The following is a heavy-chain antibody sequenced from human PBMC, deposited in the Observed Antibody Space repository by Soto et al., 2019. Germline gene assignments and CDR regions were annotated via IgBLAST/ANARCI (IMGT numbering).Heavy chain of an antibody. J-gene: IGHJ6*02. V-gene: IGHV3-30-3*01. CDR1: GFTFSSYA. CDR3: ARDPCRDKYYDYVWGSRGEIYGMDV. D-gene: IGHD3-16*01. CDR2: ISYDGSNK. Sequence: GGSLRLSCAASGFTFSSYAMHWVRQAPGKGLEWVAVISYDGSNKYYADSVKGRFTISRDNSKNTLYLQMNSLRAEDTAVYYCARDPCRDKYYDYVWGSRGEIYGMDVWGQGTTVTVSS.